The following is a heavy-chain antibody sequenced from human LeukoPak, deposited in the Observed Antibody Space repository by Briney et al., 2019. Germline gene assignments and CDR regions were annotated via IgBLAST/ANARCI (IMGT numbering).Heavy chain of an antibody. D-gene: IGHD1-7*01. J-gene: IGHJ3*02. CDR3: AKARVVELDAFDI. CDR2: IWYDGSKK. V-gene: IGHV3-33*06. CDR1: GFTFSSYG. Sequence: PGRSLRLSCAASGFTFSSYGIHCVRQAPGKGLEWVAVIWYDGSKKYYADSVKGRFTISRDNSKNTLYLQMNSLRAEDTAVYYCAKARVVELDAFDIWGQGTMVTVSS.